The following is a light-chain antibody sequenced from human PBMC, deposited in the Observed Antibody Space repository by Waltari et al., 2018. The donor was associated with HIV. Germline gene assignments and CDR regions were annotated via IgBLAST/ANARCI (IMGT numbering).Light chain of an antibody. CDR1: VLPKQC. CDR2: KDS. J-gene: IGLJ7*01. Sequence: SYELTQPPSVSVSPGQTARITCPGDVLPKQCDYWYQQKPGQAPVVVISKDSERPSGIPERFSGSSSGTTVTLTISGVQAEDEADYYCQSADSSGTYAVFGGGTQLTVL. CDR3: QSADSSGTYAV. V-gene: IGLV3-25*03.